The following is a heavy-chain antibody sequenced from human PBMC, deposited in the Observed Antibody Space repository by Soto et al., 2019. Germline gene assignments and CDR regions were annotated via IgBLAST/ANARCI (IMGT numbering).Heavy chain of an antibody. V-gene: IGHV1-69*13. Sequence: ASVKVSCKASGGTFSSYAISWVRQAPGQGLEWMGGIIPIFGTANYAQKFQGRVTITADESTSTAYMELSSLRSEDTAVYYCARQDIVVVVAATPGGHYYYGMDVWGQGTTVTVSS. D-gene: IGHD2-15*01. CDR2: IIPIFGTA. CDR1: GGTFSSYA. CDR3: ARQDIVVVVAATPGGHYYYGMDV. J-gene: IGHJ6*02.